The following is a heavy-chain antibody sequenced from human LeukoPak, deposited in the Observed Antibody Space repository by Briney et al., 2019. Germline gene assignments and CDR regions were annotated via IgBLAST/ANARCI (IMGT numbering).Heavy chain of an antibody. D-gene: IGHD3-22*01. Sequence: PGGSLRLSCGASGFTFNSYAMGWVRQAPGKGLEWVSAISGSGGSTYYADSVKGRFTISRDNFKNTLYLQMNSLRAEDTAVYYCARVVIITRTWEPIDYWGQGTLVTVSS. CDR3: ARVVIITRTWEPIDY. J-gene: IGHJ4*02. CDR1: GFTFNSYA. CDR2: ISGSGGST. V-gene: IGHV3-23*01.